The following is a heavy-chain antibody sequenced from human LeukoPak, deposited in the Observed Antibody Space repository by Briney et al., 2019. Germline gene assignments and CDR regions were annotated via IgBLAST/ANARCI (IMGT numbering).Heavy chain of an antibody. D-gene: IGHD3-10*02. CDR1: GGSTSSGGYY. CDR3: ARDSRRDVRGFDY. V-gene: IGHV4-31*03. J-gene: IGHJ4*02. CDR2: IYYSGST. Sequence: SETLSLTCTVSGGSTSSGGYYWSWIRQHPGKGLEWIGYIYYSGSTYYIPSLKSRLTISVDTSKNQFSLKLTSVTAADTAVYYCARDSRRDVRGFDYWGQGILVTVSS.